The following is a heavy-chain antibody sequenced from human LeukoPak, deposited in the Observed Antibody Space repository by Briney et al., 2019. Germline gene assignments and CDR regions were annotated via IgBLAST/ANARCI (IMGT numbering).Heavy chain of an antibody. V-gene: IGHV4-59*01. CDR3: ARSSYSSSSSV. CDR2: IYYSGST. D-gene: IGHD6-6*01. CDR1: GGSISSYY. Sequence: SETLSLTCTVSGGSISSYYWSWIRQPPGKGLEWIGYIYYSGSTNYNPSLKSRVTISVDTSKNQFSLKLSSVTAADTAVYYCARSSYSSSSSVWGQGTMVTVSS. J-gene: IGHJ3*01.